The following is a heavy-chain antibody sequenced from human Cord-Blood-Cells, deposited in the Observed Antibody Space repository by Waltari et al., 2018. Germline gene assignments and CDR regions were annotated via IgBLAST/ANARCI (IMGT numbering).Heavy chain of an antibody. CDR1: GGSVSSGSYY. CDR2: IYYSGST. CDR3: ARLGYDYWYFDL. J-gene: IGHJ2*01. Sequence: QVQLQESGPGLVKPSETLSLTCTVSGGSVSSGSYYWSWIRQPPGKGLEWIGYIYYSGSTNYNPSLKSRVTISVDTSKNQFSLKLSSVTAADTAVYYCARLGYDYWYFDLWGRGTLVTVS. V-gene: IGHV4-61*01. D-gene: IGHD5-12*01.